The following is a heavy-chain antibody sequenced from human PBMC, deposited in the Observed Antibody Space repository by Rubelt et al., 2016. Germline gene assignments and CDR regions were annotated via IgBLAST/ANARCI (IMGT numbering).Heavy chain of an antibody. CDR2: IYHSGST. D-gene: IGHD6-13*01. V-gene: IGHV4-39*07. CDR3: AREYSSWGGAFDY. Sequence: QLQLQESGPGLVKPSETLSLTCTVSGVSISSTTYYWGWIRQSPGKGLEWIGEIYHSGSTNYNPALKSRVTISVDKSKNQFSLKLSSVTAADKAVYYCAREYSSWGGAFDYWGQGTLVTVSS. CDR1: GVSISSTTYY. J-gene: IGHJ4*02.